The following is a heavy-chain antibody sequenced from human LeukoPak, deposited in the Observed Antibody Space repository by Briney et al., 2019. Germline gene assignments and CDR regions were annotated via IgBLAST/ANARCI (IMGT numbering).Heavy chain of an antibody. Sequence: RASVKVSCKASGYTFTGYYMHWVRQAPGQGLEWMGWINPNSGGTNYAQKFQGWVTMTRDTSISTAYMELSRLRSDDTAVYYCARGMSPSMYYDFWSGYSNWFDPWGQGTLVTVSS. J-gene: IGHJ5*02. D-gene: IGHD3-3*01. CDR1: GYTFTGYY. V-gene: IGHV1-2*04. CDR3: ARGMSPSMYYDFWSGYSNWFDP. CDR2: INPNSGGT.